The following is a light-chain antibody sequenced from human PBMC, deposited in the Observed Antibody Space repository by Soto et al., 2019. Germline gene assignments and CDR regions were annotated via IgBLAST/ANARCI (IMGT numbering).Light chain of an antibody. CDR1: SRDGGGYNY. CDR2: EVS. J-gene: IGLJ1*01. CDR3: SSYAGSNNFPYV. V-gene: IGLV2-8*01. Sequence: SVLAQPPPPSGSPGQSVTLSCPGASRDGGGYNYVSWYQQHPGKAPKLMIYEVSKRPSGVPDRFSGSKSGNTASLTVSGLQAEDEADYYCSSYAGSNNFPYVFGTGTKVTVL.